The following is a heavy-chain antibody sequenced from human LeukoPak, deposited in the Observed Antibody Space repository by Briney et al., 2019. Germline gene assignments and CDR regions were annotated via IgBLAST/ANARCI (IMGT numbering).Heavy chain of an antibody. Sequence: GGSLRLSCAASGFTFSSYEMNWVRQAPGKGLEWVSYISSSGSTIYYADSVKGRFTISRDNAKNSLYLQMNSLRAEDTAVYYCAKRTGYSYAPGYWGQGTLVTVSS. CDR2: ISSSGSTI. J-gene: IGHJ4*02. CDR3: AKRTGYSYAPGY. D-gene: IGHD5-18*01. V-gene: IGHV3-48*03. CDR1: GFTFSSYE.